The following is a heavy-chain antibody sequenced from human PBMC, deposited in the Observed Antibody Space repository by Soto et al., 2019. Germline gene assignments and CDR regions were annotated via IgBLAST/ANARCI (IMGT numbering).Heavy chain of an antibody. J-gene: IGHJ4*02. CDR3: ARGDRDGYNPYYFDY. CDR1: GGSISSGGYY. V-gene: IGHV4-31*03. D-gene: IGHD5-12*01. CDR2: IYYSGST. Sequence: QVQLQESGPGLVKPSQTLSLTCTVSGGSISSGGYYWSWIRQHPGKGLEWIGYIYYSGSTYYNPSLTSRVTISVDTSKNQFSLKLSSVTAADTAVYYCARGDRDGYNPYYFDYWGQGTLVTVSS.